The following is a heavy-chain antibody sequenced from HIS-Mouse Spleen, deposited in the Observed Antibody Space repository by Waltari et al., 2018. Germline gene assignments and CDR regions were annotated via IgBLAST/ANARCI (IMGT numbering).Heavy chain of an antibody. D-gene: IGHD6-13*01. CDR1: GGSISSSSYY. CDR2: IYYSGGT. CDR3: AREIPYSSSWYDWYFDL. J-gene: IGHJ2*01. Sequence: QLQLQESGPGLVKPSETLSLTCTVSGGSISSSSYYWGWIRQPPGKGLEWIGSIYYSGGTYYNQSLKSRVNISVDTSKNQFSLKLSSVTAADTAVYYCAREIPYSSSWYDWYFDLWGRGTLVTVSS. V-gene: IGHV4-39*07.